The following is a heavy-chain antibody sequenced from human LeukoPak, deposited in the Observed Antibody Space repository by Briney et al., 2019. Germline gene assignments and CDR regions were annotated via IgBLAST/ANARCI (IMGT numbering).Heavy chain of an antibody. Sequence: GASVKVSCKASGYTFTGYYMHWVRQAPGQGLKWMGWINPNGGGTNYAQQFQGRVTMTSDTSISTAYMELSSLRSDDTAVYYCARDSYSGSYYYWGQGTLVTVSS. D-gene: IGHD1-26*01. J-gene: IGHJ4*02. CDR1: GYTFTGYY. CDR2: INPNGGGT. V-gene: IGHV1-2*02. CDR3: ARDSYSGSYYY.